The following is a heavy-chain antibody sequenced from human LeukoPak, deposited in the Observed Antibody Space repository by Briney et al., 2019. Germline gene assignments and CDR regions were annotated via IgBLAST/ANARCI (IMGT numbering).Heavy chain of an antibody. D-gene: IGHD5-12*01. CDR2: ISWNSGSI. CDR3: AKDRATITPYYFDS. Sequence: GGSLRLSCAASGFTFNDFAMHWVRQTPGKGLEWVSGISWNSGSIGYADPVKGRFTISRDNSKNTLYLQMNSLRAEDTAIYYCAKDRATITPYYFDSWGQGTLVTVSS. J-gene: IGHJ4*02. V-gene: IGHV3-9*01. CDR1: GFTFNDFA.